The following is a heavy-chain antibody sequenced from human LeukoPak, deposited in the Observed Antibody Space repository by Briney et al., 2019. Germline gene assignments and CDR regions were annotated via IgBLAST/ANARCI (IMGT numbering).Heavy chain of an antibody. CDR1: GFTFSSYA. J-gene: IGHJ4*02. CDR2: ISYDGSNK. V-gene: IGHV3-30*04. D-gene: IGHD6-19*01. Sequence: GRSLRLSCAASGFTFSSYAMHWVRQAPGKGLEWVAVISYDGSNKYYADSVKGRFTISRDNSKNTLYLQVNSLRAEDTAVYYCAKDVSHSSGCPGGYWGQGTLVTVSS. CDR3: AKDVSHSSGCPGGY.